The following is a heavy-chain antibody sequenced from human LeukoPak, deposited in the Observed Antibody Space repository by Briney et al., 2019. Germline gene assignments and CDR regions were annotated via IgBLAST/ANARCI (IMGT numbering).Heavy chain of an antibody. V-gene: IGHV3-30-3*01. Sequence: GSLRLSCVASGFIFSSYAVHWVRQAPGKGLEWVALISYDGSDNYTADSVKGRFTISRDNSKNTLYLQMNSLRAEDTAVYYCAKDLGGSAYYYYGMDVWGQGTTVTVSS. J-gene: IGHJ6*02. CDR3: AKDLGGSAYYYYGMDV. D-gene: IGHD1-26*01. CDR1: GFIFSSYA. CDR2: ISYDGSDN.